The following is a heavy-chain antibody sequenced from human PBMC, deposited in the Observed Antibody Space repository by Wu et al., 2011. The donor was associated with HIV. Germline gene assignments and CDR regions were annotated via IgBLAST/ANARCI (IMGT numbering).Heavy chain of an antibody. J-gene: IGHJ6*03. CDR3: ARVPSWPAAIDFYYMDV. D-gene: IGHD2-2*01. V-gene: IGHV1-8*02. CDR2: MNPNSGNT. Sequence: QVQLVQSGAEVKKPGASVKVSCKASGYTFTSYDINWVRQATGQGLEWMGWMNPNSGNTGYAQKFQGRVTMTRNTPISTAYMELSSLRSEDTAVYYCARVPSWPAAIDFYYMDVWGKGTTVTVSS. CDR1: GYTFTSYD.